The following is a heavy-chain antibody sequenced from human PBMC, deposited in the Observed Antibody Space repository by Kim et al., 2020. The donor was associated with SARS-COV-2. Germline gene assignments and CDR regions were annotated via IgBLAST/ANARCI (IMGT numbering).Heavy chain of an antibody. CDR3: ARAHYYDSSGYFPYFDY. J-gene: IGHJ4*02. Sequence: SPGRVTLTADESTSTAYMELSSLRSEDTAVYYCARAHYYDSSGYFPYFDYWGQGTLVTVSS. D-gene: IGHD3-22*01. V-gene: IGHV1-69*01.